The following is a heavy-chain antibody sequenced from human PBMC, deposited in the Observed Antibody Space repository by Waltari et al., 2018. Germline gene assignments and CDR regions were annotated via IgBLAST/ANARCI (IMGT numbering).Heavy chain of an antibody. Sequence: EVQLVESGGGLVKPGGSLRLSCAASGFTFSSFGMNWVRQAPGTGLEWVSSISSSSNYIYYADSVKGRFTISRDNAKNSLYLQMNSLRAEDTAVYYCATNNYYYDSSGYHDYFDYWGQGTLVTVSS. V-gene: IGHV3-21*03. J-gene: IGHJ4*02. CDR1: GFTFSSFG. CDR3: ATNNYYYDSSGYHDYFDY. D-gene: IGHD3-22*01. CDR2: ISSSSNYI.